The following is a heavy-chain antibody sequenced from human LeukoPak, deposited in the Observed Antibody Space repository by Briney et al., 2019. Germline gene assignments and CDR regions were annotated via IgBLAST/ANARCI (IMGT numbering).Heavy chain of an antibody. J-gene: IGHJ4*02. Sequence: GGSLRLSCAASGFTFSSNEMNWVRQAPGKGLEWVAVISYDGSNKYYADSVKGRFTISRDNSKNTLYLQMNSLRAEDTAVYYCAKDSSGWYQHFDYWGQGTLVTVSS. CDR1: GFTFSSNE. D-gene: IGHD6-19*01. CDR2: ISYDGSNK. CDR3: AKDSSGWYQHFDY. V-gene: IGHV3-30*18.